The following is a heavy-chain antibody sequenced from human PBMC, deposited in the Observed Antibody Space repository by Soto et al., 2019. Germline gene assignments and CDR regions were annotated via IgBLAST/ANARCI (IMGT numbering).Heavy chain of an antibody. CDR2: INAYHGNT. CDR1: GYTLTSYD. J-gene: IGHJ4*02. V-gene: IGHV1-18*04. CDR3: ARFSSSTASSL. D-gene: IGHD6-6*01. Sequence: QVQLVQSGAEVKKPGASVRVSCKASGYTLTSYDINWVRQAPGPGLESMGWINAYHGNTNYAQKLQDRVTMTTDTSTSTAYMELRSLRSDDTAVYYCARFSSSTASSLWGQGTLVTVSS.